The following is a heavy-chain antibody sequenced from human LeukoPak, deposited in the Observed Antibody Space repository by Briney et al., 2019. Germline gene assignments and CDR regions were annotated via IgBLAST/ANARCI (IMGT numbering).Heavy chain of an antibody. CDR3: AKEGGSGWYPRLDY. Sequence: GGSLRLSCAASGFTFSSYGMHWVRQAPGKGLEWVAFIRYDGSNKYYADSVKGRFTISRDNSKNTLYLQMNSLRAEDTAVYYCAKEGGSGWYPRLDYWGQGTLVTVSS. CDR1: GFTFSSYG. V-gene: IGHV3-30*02. J-gene: IGHJ4*02. D-gene: IGHD6-19*01. CDR2: IRYDGSNK.